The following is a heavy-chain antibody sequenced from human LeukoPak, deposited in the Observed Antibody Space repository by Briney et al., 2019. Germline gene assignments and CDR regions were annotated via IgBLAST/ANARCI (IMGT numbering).Heavy chain of an antibody. CDR3: ARVIRPGQRVGYYNWGY. Sequence: ASVKVSCKASGYTISDYFMHWVRQAPGQGFEWMGWINPNSGGTNYARKFQGRVTMTRDTSNSTAYMELSGLRSDDTAVYYCARVIRPGQRVGYYNWGYWGQGTLVTVSS. CDR1: GYTISDYF. J-gene: IGHJ4*02. CDR2: INPNSGGT. V-gene: IGHV1-2*02. D-gene: IGHD3-9*01.